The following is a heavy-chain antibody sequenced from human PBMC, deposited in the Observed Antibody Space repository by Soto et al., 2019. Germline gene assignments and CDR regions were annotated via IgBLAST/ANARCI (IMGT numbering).Heavy chain of an antibody. J-gene: IGHJ5*02. V-gene: IGHV4-30-4*02. D-gene: IGHD3-22*01. CDR2: IYYPGDT. CDR3: ARNAASKKYDSRSYYPCFDP. CDR1: GDDINNDYY. Sequence: PSDTLSLTCTVSGDDINNDYYWSWIRQPPGKGLEWIGNIYYPGDTFEHLSLKSRLTMTIDTSHNQLSLKLRSVPADATAQYYCARNAASKKYDSRSYYPCFDPWGQGTQVTVSS.